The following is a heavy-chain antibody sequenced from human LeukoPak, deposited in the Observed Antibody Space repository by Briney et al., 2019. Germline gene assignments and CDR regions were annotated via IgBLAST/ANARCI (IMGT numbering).Heavy chain of an antibody. Sequence: GGSLRLSCAASGFTFSDYYMSWIRQAPGKGLEWVSYISSSGSTIYYADSVEGRFTISRDNAKNSLYLQMNSLRAEDTAVYYCARTAQMATKRNAFDIWGQGTMVTVSS. D-gene: IGHD5-24*01. CDR2: ISSSGSTI. V-gene: IGHV3-11*01. J-gene: IGHJ3*02. CDR1: GFTFSDYY. CDR3: ARTAQMATKRNAFDI.